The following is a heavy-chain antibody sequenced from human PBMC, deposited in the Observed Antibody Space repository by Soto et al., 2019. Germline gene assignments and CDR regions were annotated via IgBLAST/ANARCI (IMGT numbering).Heavy chain of an antibody. CDR1: GYTFTSYG. Sequence: AAVKVSCKASGYTFTSYGISWVRQAPGQGXEWMGWISAYNGNTNYAQKLQDRVTMTTDTSTSTAYMELRSLRSDDTAVYYCAREQYYYGSGSYYKGPRYFDYWGQGTLVTVSS. D-gene: IGHD3-10*01. J-gene: IGHJ4*02. CDR3: AREQYYYGSGSYYKGPRYFDY. V-gene: IGHV1-18*01. CDR2: ISAYNGNT.